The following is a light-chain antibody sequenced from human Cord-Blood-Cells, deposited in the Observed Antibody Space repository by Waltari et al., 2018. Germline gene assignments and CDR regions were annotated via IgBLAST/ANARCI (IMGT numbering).Light chain of an antibody. J-gene: IGLJ3*02. CDR1: SLRSYY. Sequence: SSELTQDPAVSVALGQTVRITCQGDSLRSYYASWYQQKPGQAPLLVIYGKNNRPSGNPDRFSGSSSGNTASLTITWAQAEDEADYYGNSRDSRGNHRVFGGGTKLTVL. CDR3: NSRDSRGNHRV. V-gene: IGLV3-19*01. CDR2: GKN.